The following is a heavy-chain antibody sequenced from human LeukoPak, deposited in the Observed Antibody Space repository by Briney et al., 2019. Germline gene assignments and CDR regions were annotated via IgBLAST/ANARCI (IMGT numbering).Heavy chain of an antibody. Sequence: ASVKVSCKASGYTFTSYDINWVRQATGQGLEWMGWMNPNSGNTGYAQKFQGRVTMTRNTSISIAYMELSSLRSEDTAVYYCARGVRRCGSSTSCYIYYFDYWGQGTLVTVSS. CDR3: ARGVRRCGSSTSCYIYYFDY. V-gene: IGHV1-8*01. J-gene: IGHJ4*02. CDR1: GYTFTSYD. CDR2: MNPNSGNT. D-gene: IGHD2-2*01.